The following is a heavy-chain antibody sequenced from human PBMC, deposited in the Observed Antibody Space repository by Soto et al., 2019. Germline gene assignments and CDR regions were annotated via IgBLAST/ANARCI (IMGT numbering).Heavy chain of an antibody. Sequence: QVQLVQSGAEVRQPGASVKVSCRASGYFFSAFDINWVRQATGQGPEWMGWMNPKSGETEYAQKFQGRVTMTRDTSINTAYMELSSLRSEDTALYYCARGPRGGDDYSKYNWFDPWGQGTLVTVSS. D-gene: IGHD4-4*01. CDR3: ARGPRGGDDYSKYNWFDP. CDR1: GYFFSAFD. CDR2: MNPKSGET. J-gene: IGHJ5*02. V-gene: IGHV1-8*01.